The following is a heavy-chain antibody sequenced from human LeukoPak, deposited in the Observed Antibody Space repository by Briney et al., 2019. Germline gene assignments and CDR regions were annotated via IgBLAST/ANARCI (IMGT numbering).Heavy chain of an antibody. CDR1: GFTFSTSW. CDR3: ASGATYAWELLRY. J-gene: IGHJ4*02. Sequence: GGSLRLSCAASGFTFSTSWMSWVRQAPGKGLEWVANIQQDGSAKYYVDSVKGRFTISRDNAKNSLYLQMNSLRAEDTAVYYCASGATYAWELLRYWGQGALVTVSS. D-gene: IGHD1-26*01. CDR2: IQQDGSAK. V-gene: IGHV3-7*01.